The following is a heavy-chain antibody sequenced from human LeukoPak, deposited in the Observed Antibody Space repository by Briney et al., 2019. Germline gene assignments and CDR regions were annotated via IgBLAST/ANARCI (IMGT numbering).Heavy chain of an antibody. CDR1: GGTFSSYA. CDR3: YYDSREIRRGFDP. J-gene: IGHJ5*02. CDR2: IIPIFGTA. D-gene: IGHD3-22*01. Sequence: ASVKVSCKASGGTFSSYAISWVRQAPGQGLEWMGGIIPIFGTANYAQKFQGSVTITTDESTSTAYMELSSLRSEDTAVYYCYYDSREIRRGFDPWGQGTLVTVSS. V-gene: IGHV1-69*05.